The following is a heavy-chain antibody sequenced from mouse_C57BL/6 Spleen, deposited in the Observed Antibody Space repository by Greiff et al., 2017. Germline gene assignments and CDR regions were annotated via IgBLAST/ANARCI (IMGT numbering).Heavy chain of an antibody. D-gene: IGHD2-3*01. CDR1: GYTFTSYW. CDR3: ARIYDGYRFDD. J-gene: IGHJ2*01. Sequence: VQLQQPGAELVRPGSSVKLSCKASGYTFTSYWMHWVKQRPIQGLEWIGNIDPSDSETHYNQKFKDKATLTVDKSSSTAYMQLSSLTSEDSAVYYCARIYDGYRFDDWGQGTTLTVSS. V-gene: IGHV1-52*01. CDR2: IDPSDSET.